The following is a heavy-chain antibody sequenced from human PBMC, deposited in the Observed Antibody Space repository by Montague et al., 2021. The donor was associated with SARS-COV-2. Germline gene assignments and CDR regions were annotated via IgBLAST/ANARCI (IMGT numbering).Heavy chain of an antibody. CDR1: GDSIRSYH. D-gene: IGHD1-1*01. Sequence: SETLSLTCTVSGDSIRSYHWAWIRQPPGKGLEWIGRISDSGRTIYNPSLKSRVTIYVDTSKNQISLRLSSVTAADTAVYYSTRHVHMTWPEPSPGFDYWGQGTLVTVSS. CDR2: ISDSGRT. V-gene: IGHV4-59*08. CDR3: TRHVHMTWPEPSPGFDY. J-gene: IGHJ4*02.